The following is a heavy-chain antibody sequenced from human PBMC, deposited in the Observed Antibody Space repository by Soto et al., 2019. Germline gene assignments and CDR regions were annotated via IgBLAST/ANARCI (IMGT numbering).Heavy chain of an antibody. D-gene: IGHD4-17*01. Sequence: QVQLVQSGAEVKKPGSSVEVSCKASGGTFSSYAISWVRQAPGQGLEWMGGIIPIFGTANYAQKFQGRVTITADKSTSTAYMELSSRRSEDTAVYYCARGYGDRYNHFGLYYYYGMDVWGQGTTVTVSS. J-gene: IGHJ6*02. CDR3: ARGYGDRYNHFGLYYYYGMDV. CDR2: IIPIFGTA. V-gene: IGHV1-69*06. CDR1: GGTFSSYA.